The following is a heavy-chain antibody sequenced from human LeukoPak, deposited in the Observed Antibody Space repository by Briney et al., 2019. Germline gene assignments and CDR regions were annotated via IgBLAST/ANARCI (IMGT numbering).Heavy chain of an antibody. J-gene: IGHJ6*02. Sequence: GGSLRLSCAGSGFMFSSYGMHWVRQAPGKGLEWVAVISYDGSDRYYADSVRGRFTISRDNSRNTLYLQMNSLRADDTAVYYCTRDPPLTRGYGMDVWGQGTTVTVSS. CDR3: TRDPPLTRGYGMDV. CDR2: ISYDGSDR. D-gene: IGHD3-9*01. CDR1: GFMFSSYG. V-gene: IGHV3-30*03.